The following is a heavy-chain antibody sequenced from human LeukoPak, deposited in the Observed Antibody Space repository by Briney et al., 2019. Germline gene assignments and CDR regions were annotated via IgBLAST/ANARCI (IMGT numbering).Heavy chain of an antibody. V-gene: IGHV1-2*02. CDR1: RYTFTGYY. CDR2: INPNSGGT. D-gene: IGHD3-9*01. Sequence: ASVKVSCKASRYTFTGYYMHWVRQAPGQGLEWMGWINPNSGGTNYAQKFQGRVTMTRDTSINTAYMELSRLRSDDTAVYYCARGDILTGYYYKWGQGTLVTVSS. CDR3: ARGDILTGYYYK. J-gene: IGHJ4*02.